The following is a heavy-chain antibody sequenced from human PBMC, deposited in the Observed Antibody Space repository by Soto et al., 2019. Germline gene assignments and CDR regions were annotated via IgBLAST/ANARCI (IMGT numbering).Heavy chain of an antibody. V-gene: IGHV4-4*07. CDR1: GGSLSSFY. CDR3: ARSGKGVVRGPIGSPAGWFDP. D-gene: IGHD3-3*01. J-gene: IGHJ5*02. Sequence: TLSLTCSVSGGSLSSFYWSWIRQPAGKGLEWVGRTYGSGRTTYNPSLKSRVTMSLDVSLNQFSLNLSSVTAADTAVYFCARSGKGVVRGPIGSPAGWFDPWGRGTLVTVSS. CDR2: TYGSGRT.